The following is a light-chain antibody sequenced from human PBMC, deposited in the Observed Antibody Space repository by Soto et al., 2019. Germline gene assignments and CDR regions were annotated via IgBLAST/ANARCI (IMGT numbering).Light chain of an antibody. J-gene: IGLJ1*01. CDR1: SSDVGANNY. Sequence: QSVLTQPASVSGSPGQSITISCTGTSSDVGANNYVSWYQQHPGKAPKLMIYDVTHRPSGISNRFSGSKSGNTASLTISGLQAEDEADYYCSSYTSSSTLYGFGTGTKLTVL. CDR3: SSYTSSSTLYG. V-gene: IGLV2-14*01. CDR2: DVT.